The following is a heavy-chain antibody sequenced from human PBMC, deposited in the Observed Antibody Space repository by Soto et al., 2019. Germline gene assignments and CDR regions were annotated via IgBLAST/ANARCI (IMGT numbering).Heavy chain of an antibody. Sequence: ASETLSLTCAVYGGSFSGYYWSWIRQPPGKGLEWIGEVNHSGSTNYNPSLKSRVTISVDTSKNQFSLKLSSVTAADTAVYYCARGYVWGSYRPQTIFDYWGQGTLVTVSS. J-gene: IGHJ4*02. CDR1: GGSFSGYY. CDR3: ARGYVWGSYRPQTIFDY. D-gene: IGHD3-16*02. V-gene: IGHV4-34*01. CDR2: VNHSGST.